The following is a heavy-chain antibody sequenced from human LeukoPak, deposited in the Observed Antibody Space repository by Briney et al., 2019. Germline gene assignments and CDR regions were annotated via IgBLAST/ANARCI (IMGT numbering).Heavy chain of an antibody. CDR2: FDPEQAKT. J-gene: IGHJ4*02. V-gene: IGHV1-24*01. D-gene: IGHD3-3*01. CDR1: GDSLTELN. Sequence: ASVKVSCKVSGDSLTELNIQWVRQAPGKGLECLGGFDPEQAKTIYAQNFQGRFTMTEDASTNTGYIELNSLKSEDTAVYYCATRGDDFWSGFENWGQGTRVTVSS. CDR3: ATRGDDFWSGFEN.